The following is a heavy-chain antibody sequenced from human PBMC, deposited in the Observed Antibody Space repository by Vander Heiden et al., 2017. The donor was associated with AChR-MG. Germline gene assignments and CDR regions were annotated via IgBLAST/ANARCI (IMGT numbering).Heavy chain of an antibody. Sequence: QVQLVQSGAEVKKPGSSVKVSCKASGGTVSSYAISWVRQAPGQGLEWMGRIIPILGIANYAQKFQGRVTITADKSTSTAYMELSSLRSEDTAVYYCARDQQTVTTSFDYWGQGTLVTVSS. V-gene: IGHV1-69*04. CDR2: IIPILGIA. J-gene: IGHJ4*02. CDR1: GGTVSSYA. CDR3: ARDQQTVTTSFDY. D-gene: IGHD4-17*01.